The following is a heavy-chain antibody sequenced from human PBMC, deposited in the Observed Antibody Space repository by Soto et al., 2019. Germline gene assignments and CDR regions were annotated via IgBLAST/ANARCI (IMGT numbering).Heavy chain of an antibody. Sequence: GESLKISCKGSGYSFTSYWIGWVRQMPGKGLEWMGIIYPGDSDTRYSPSFQGQVTISADKSISTAYLQWSSLKASDTAMYYCARRGSGYYYSYYYYGMDVWGQGTTVTVS. D-gene: IGHD3-22*01. CDR3: ARRGSGYYYSYYYYGMDV. J-gene: IGHJ6*02. CDR2: IYPGDSDT. V-gene: IGHV5-51*01. CDR1: GYSFTSYW.